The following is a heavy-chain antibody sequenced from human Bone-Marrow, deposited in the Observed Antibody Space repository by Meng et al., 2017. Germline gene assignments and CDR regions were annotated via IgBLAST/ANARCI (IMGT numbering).Heavy chain of an antibody. CDR3: ARDFTSGSSGDP. Sequence: QVQLVQSGAEVKLTGASVKVSCEASGYTFTSYAMHWVRQAPGQSLEWMGWITPGSGNTKYSQKFQGRLTITTDTSASTAYMELSTLRSEDTAVYYCARDFTSGSSGDPWGQGTLVTVSS. V-gene: IGHV1-3*01. D-gene: IGHD6-19*01. J-gene: IGHJ5*02. CDR1: GYTFTSYA. CDR2: ITPGSGNT.